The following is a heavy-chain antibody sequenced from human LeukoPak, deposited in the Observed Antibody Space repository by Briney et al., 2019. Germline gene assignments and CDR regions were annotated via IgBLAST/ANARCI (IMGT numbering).Heavy chain of an antibody. CDR1: GDSISGFY. V-gene: IGHV4-4*07. CDR3: ASGPYPAAGTDHQFDY. D-gene: IGHD6-13*01. Sequence: SPSETLSLTCTVSGDSISGFYWSWIRQPAGKGLQWIGRISTSGSTNYNPSLKSRVTMSVDRSTNEFSLTVRSVTAADTALYYCASGPYPAAGTDHQFDYWGQGTLVTVSS. J-gene: IGHJ4*02. CDR2: ISTSGST.